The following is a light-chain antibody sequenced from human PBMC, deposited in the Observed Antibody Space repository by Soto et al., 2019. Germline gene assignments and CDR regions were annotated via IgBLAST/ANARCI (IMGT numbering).Light chain of an antibody. CDR1: QTIINY. CDR2: AAS. J-gene: IGKJ2*01. CDR3: QQYGSSPYT. V-gene: IGKV1-39*01. Sequence: DIQMTQSPSSLSASVGDRVTITCRASQTIINYLNWYQQIPGKAPKLLIYAASNLQSGVPSRFSGSGSGTDFTLTISRLEPEDFAVYYCQQYGSSPYTFGQGTKLEIK.